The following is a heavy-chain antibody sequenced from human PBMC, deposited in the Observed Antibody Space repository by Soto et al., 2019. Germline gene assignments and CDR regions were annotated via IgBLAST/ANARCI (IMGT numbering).Heavy chain of an antibody. CDR1: GYTFTGYY. CDR3: ARVNGGSGTKKGFDP. Sequence: QVQLVQSGAEVKKPGASVKVSYKASGYTFTGYYMHWVRQAPGQGLEWMGWINPNSGGTNYAQKFQGRVTMTRDTSISTAYMELSRLRSDDTAVYYCARVNGGSGTKKGFDPWGQGTLVTVSS. CDR2: INPNSGGT. D-gene: IGHD3-10*01. V-gene: IGHV1-2*02. J-gene: IGHJ5*02.